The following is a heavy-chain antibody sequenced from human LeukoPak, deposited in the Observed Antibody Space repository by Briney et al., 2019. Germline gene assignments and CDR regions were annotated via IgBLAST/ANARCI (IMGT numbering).Heavy chain of an antibody. D-gene: IGHD3-3*01. CDR1: GFTFSSYS. Sequence: GGSLRLSCAASGFTFSSYSMNWVRQAPGKGLEWVSSISSSSSYIYYADSVKGRFTISRDNAKNSLYLQMNSLRAEDTAVYYCARDSPYYDFWSGYYSPQYYFDYWGQGTLVTVSS. CDR3: ARDSPYYDFWSGYYSPQYYFDY. J-gene: IGHJ4*02. CDR2: ISSSSSYI. V-gene: IGHV3-21*01.